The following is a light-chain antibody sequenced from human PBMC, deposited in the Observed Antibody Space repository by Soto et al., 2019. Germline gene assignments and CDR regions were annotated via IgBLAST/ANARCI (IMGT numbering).Light chain of an antibody. V-gene: IGKV1-5*01. CDR3: QQYNSYSWT. Sequence: IQMTQSPSSLSASVGDRVTITCRASQSISSWLAWYQQKPGKAPKLLIYDASSLESGAPSRFSGSGSGTEFTLTISSLQPDDFATYYCQQYNSYSWTLGQGTKVDIK. CDR2: DAS. J-gene: IGKJ1*01. CDR1: QSISSW.